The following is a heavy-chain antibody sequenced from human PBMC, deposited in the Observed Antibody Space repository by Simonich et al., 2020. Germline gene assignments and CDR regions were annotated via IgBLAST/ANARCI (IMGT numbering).Heavy chain of an antibody. Sequence: EVQLVESGGGLVKPGGSLRLSCAASGFTFSSYSMNWVRQAPGKGLEGVSSISSSSIYINYADSVKGRFTISRDNAKNSLYLQMNSLRAEDTAVYYCAREIEAGNAFDIWCQGTMVTVSS. J-gene: IGHJ3*02. CDR3: AREIEAGNAFDI. V-gene: IGHV3-21*01. CDR2: ISSSSIYI. CDR1: GFTFSSYS.